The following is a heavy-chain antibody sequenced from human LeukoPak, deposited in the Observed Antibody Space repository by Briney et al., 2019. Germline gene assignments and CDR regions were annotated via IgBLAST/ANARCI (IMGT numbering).Heavy chain of an antibody. D-gene: IGHD3-9*01. V-gene: IGHV1-69*04. CDR3: ARGYYDILTGYYSSFDY. J-gene: IGHJ4*02. CDR1: GSSYSSFA. CDR2: IIPLIDIT. Sequence: SVKVSCKASGSSYSSFAISWVRQAPGQGLEWMGRIIPLIDITNYAQKFQGRVTITADKSTSTAYMELSSLRSEDTAVYYCARGYYDILTGYYSSFDYWGQGTLVTVSS.